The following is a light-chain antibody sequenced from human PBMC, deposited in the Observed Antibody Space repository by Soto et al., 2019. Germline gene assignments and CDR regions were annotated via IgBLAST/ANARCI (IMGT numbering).Light chain of an antibody. CDR1: IRDVGAYGH. CDR2: EVD. J-gene: IGLJ1*01. Sequence: QCLLTLTASVSGSPGQSNTISCAGSIRDVGAYGHVSWYQHHPGKAPKFILYEVDHRPSGVSDRFSGSQSGDTASLTISGLQAGDEAEYYCCSDTTRGTYVFGSGTKVTVL. CDR3: CSDTTRGTYV. V-gene: IGLV2-14*01.